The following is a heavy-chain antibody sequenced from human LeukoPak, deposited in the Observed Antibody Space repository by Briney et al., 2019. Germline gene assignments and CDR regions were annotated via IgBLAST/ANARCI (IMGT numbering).Heavy chain of an antibody. D-gene: IGHD2-15*01. CDR2: ISYDGSNK. J-gene: IGHJ5*02. CDR3: AKSLVGFGDCSGGSCYPHWFDP. V-gene: IGHV3-30*18. Sequence: GRSLRLSCAASGFTFSSYGMHWVRQAPGKGLEWVAVISYDGSNKYYADSVKGRFTISRDNSKNTLYLQMNSLRAEDTAVYYCAKSLVGFGDCSGGSCYPHWFDPWGQGTLVTVSS. CDR1: GFTFSSYG.